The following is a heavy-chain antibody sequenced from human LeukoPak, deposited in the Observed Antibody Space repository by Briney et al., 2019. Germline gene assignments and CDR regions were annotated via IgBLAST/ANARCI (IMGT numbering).Heavy chain of an antibody. CDR1: GFTFSRYA. CDR3: ARGEYYFDY. CDR2: ISYDGSNK. J-gene: IGHJ4*02. V-gene: IGHV3-30-3*01. Sequence: GGSLRLSCAASGFTFSRYAMSWVRQAPGKGLEWVAVISYDGSNKYYADSVKGRFTISRDNSKNTLYLQMNSLRAEDTAVYYCARGEYYFDYWGQGTLVTVSS.